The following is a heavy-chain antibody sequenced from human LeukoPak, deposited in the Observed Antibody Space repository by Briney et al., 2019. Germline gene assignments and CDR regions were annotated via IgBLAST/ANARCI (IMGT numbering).Heavy chain of an antibody. J-gene: IGHJ5*02. CDR1: GYTFTNYG. V-gene: IGHV1-2*02. CDR3: ARGSVAGHWFDP. D-gene: IGHD6-19*01. CDR2: INPNSGGT. Sequence: ASVKVSCKASGYTFTNYGISWVRQAPGQGLEWMGWINPNSGGTNYAQKFQGRVTMTRDTSISTAYMELSRLRSDDTAVYYCARGSVAGHWFDPWGQGTLVTVSS.